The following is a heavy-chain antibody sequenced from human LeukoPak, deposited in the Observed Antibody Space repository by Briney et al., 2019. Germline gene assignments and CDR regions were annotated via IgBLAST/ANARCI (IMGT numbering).Heavy chain of an antibody. Sequence: PGGSLRLSCAVSGFTFSTSWMSWVRQAPGKGLEWVATMKHDGSEKFYVDSVKGRFTISRDNAKNLLYLQMNSLRAEDTAVYYCSRYYYNYMDVWGKGTTVTVSS. J-gene: IGHJ6*03. CDR3: SRYYYNYMDV. CDR2: MKHDGSEK. V-gene: IGHV3-7*01. CDR1: GFTFSTSW.